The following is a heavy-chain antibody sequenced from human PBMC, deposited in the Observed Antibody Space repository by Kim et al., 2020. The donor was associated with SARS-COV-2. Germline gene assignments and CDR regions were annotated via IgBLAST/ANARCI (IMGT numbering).Heavy chain of an antibody. CDR1: GFTFRTRW. J-gene: IGHJ4*02. Sequence: GGSLRLSCAASGFTFRTRWMSWVRQAPGKGLQWLAAIKEDGSAKYYVDSVKGRFFISRDNAKNLLYLQMNSLTGDDTAVYYCVRDFDFWGQGVLVTVSS. CDR2: IKEDGSAK. CDR3: VRDFDF. V-gene: IGHV3-7*01.